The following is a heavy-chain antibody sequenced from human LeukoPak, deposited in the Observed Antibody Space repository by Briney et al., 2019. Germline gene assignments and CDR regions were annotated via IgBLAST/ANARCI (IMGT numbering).Heavy chain of an antibody. CDR3: AKGYGDLVAFDI. CDR1: GFGFSSYG. CDR2: IRYDGNNK. Sequence: GGSLRLSCAASGFGFSSYGMYWVRQAPGKGLEWVAFIRYDGNNKDYADSVKGRFTISRDNSKNTLYLQMNSLRVEDTAVYYCAKGYGDLVAFDIWGQGTMVTVSS. D-gene: IGHD4-17*01. V-gene: IGHV3-30*02. J-gene: IGHJ3*02.